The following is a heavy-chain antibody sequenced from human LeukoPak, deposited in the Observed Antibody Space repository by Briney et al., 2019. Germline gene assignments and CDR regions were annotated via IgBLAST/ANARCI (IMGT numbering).Heavy chain of an antibody. Sequence: ASVKVSCTASGGTFSSYAISWVRQAPGQGLEWMGGIIPIFGTANYAQKFQGRVTITADESTSTAYMELSSLRSEDTAVYYCARVILGYCSSTSCYGYYYYGMDVWGQGTTVTVSS. V-gene: IGHV1-69*01. CDR3: ARVILGYCSSTSCYGYYYYGMDV. CDR2: IIPIFGTA. J-gene: IGHJ6*02. D-gene: IGHD2-2*01. CDR1: GGTFSSYA.